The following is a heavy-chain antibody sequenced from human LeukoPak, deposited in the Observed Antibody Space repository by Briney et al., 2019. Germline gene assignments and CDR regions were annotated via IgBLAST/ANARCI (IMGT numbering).Heavy chain of an antibody. CDR2: ISAYNGNT. J-gene: IGHJ4*02. Sequence: ASVKVSCKASGYTFTSYGISWVRQAPGQGLEWMGWISAYNGNTNYAQKLRGRVTMTTDTSTSTAYMELRSLRSDDTAVYYCARDEGIAAAGSQLYWGQGTLVTVSS. V-gene: IGHV1-18*01. D-gene: IGHD6-13*01. CDR1: GYTFTSYG. CDR3: ARDEGIAAAGSQLY.